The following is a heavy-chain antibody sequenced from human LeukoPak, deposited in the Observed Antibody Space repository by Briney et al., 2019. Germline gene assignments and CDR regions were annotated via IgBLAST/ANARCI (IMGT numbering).Heavy chain of an antibody. CDR1: GYTFTSYA. CDR2: IHAGNGKT. Sequence: GASVKVSCKASGYTFTSYAMHWVRQAPGQRFEWMGWIHAGNGKTKYSQKFQGRVTITRDTSASTAYMELRSLRSDDTAVYYCARDLEHSSSWYDYWGQGTLVTVSS. V-gene: IGHV1-3*01. D-gene: IGHD6-13*01. J-gene: IGHJ4*02. CDR3: ARDLEHSSSWYDY.